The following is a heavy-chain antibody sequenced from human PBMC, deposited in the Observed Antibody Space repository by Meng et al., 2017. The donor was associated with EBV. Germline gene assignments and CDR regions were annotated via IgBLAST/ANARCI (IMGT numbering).Heavy chain of an antibody. CDR2: IYWDDAK. D-gene: IGHD3-10*01. Sequence: QITFKESGPTLVKPTPTLLLTCTFSGISLTTSGVGVGLIRQPPGKALEWLAVIYWDDAKRYSPSLKNRLTITKDTSKNQVVLTMTNMDPVDTATYFCAHSKYYSDSGGYWDYFDDWGQGTLVTVSS. J-gene: IGHJ4*02. CDR3: AHSKYYSDSGGYWDYFDD. CDR1: GISLTTSGVG. V-gene: IGHV2-5*02.